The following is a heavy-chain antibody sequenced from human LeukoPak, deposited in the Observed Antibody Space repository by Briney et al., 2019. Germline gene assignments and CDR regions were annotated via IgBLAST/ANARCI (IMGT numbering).Heavy chain of an antibody. CDR2: IYYSGST. V-gene: IGHV4-59*08. D-gene: IGHD5-24*01. CDR1: GGSIRSYY. Sequence: PSETLSLTCTVSGGSIRSYYWSWIRQPPGKGLEWIGYIYYSGSTNYNPSLKSRVTISVDTSKNQFSLKLSSVTAADTAVYYCASNGYYSLDCWGQGTLVTVSS. CDR3: ASNGYYSLDC. J-gene: IGHJ4*02.